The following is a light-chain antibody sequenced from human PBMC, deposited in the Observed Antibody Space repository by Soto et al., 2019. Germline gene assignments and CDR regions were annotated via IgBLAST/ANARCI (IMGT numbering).Light chain of an antibody. CDR2: SNN. Sequence: QSVLTQPPSASGTPGQRVTISCSGSSSNIGSNTVNWYQQLPGTAPQLLIYSNNQRPSVVPDRFSGSKSATSASLAISGLQSEDDADYYCAVWDDSLNGHVFGTGTKVTVL. CDR3: AVWDDSLNGHV. CDR1: SSNIGSNT. J-gene: IGLJ1*01. V-gene: IGLV1-44*01.